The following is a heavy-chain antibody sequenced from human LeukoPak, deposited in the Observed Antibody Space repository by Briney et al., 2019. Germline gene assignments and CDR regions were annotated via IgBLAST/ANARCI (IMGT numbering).Heavy chain of an antibody. CDR3: ARGVEDTLDGYYFDY. V-gene: IGHV4-59*01. D-gene: IGHD2-15*01. Sequence: SETVSLTCTVSGGSISSYYWSWIRQPPGKGLEWIGYIYYSGSTNYNPSLKSRVTISVDTSKNQFSLKLSSVTAADTAVYYCARGVEDTLDGYYFDYWGQGTLVTVSS. J-gene: IGHJ4*02. CDR1: GGSISSYY. CDR2: IYYSGST.